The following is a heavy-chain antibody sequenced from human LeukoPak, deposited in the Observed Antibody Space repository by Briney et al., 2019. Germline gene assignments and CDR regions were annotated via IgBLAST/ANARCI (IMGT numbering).Heavy chain of an antibody. CDR1: GFTFSDYY. J-gene: IGHJ4*02. V-gene: IGHV3-11*04. CDR3: ARDYYDSSGYYYFDY. CDR2: ISSSGSTI. D-gene: IGHD3-22*01. Sequence: KPGGSLRLSCAASGFTFSDYYMSWIRQAPGKGLEWVSYISSSGSTIYYADSVKGRFTISRDNAKNSLYLQMISLRAEDTAVYYCARDYYDSSGYYYFDYWGQGTLVTVSS.